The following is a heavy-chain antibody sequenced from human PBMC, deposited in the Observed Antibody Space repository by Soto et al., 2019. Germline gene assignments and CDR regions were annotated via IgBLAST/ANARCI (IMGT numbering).Heavy chain of an antibody. CDR3: AGAGGQVVPVIHPYYCGMAV. D-gene: IGHD2-21*02. J-gene: IGHJ6*04. CDR2: IIPIFGTA. Sequence: QVQLVQSGAEVKKPGSSVKVSCKASGGTFSSYAISWVRQAPGQGLEWMGGIIPIFGTANYAQKFQGRVTITADESASTANMGWSSLRSEDTAVYYCAGAGGQVVPVIHPYYCGMAVWGKGTTVTVSS. CDR1: GGTFSSYA. V-gene: IGHV1-69*01.